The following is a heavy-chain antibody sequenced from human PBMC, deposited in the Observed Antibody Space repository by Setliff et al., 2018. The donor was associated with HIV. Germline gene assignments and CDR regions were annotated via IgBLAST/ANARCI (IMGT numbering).Heavy chain of an antibody. V-gene: IGHV4-38-2*01. D-gene: IGHD5-12*01. CDR2: MFHSGNT. CDR1: GYSISNGYY. J-gene: IGHJ3*02. Sequence: SETLSLTCAVSGYSISNGYYWGWLRQSPGKGLEWIGSMFHSGNTYYNPYLESRVSMSVDTSTNQVSLQLSSVIAADTAVYYCARGKSGSYDAYDMWGQGTMVTVSS. CDR3: ARGKSGSYDAYDM.